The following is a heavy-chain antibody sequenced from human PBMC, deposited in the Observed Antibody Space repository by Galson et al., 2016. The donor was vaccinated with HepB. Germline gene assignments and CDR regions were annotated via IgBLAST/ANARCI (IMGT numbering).Heavy chain of an antibody. V-gene: IGHV5-51*01. CDR1: GYSFTRYW. D-gene: IGHD6-13*01. CDR2: IYPGDSDT. CDR3: ARLAAGGDPGTPYYYDDGRDV. Sequence: QSGAEVKKPGESLKISCKGSGYSFTRYWIGLVRQMPGKGLEWMGIIYPGDSDTRYSPSFQGQVTISADKSISTAYLQWSSLKASDTAMFYCARLAAGGDPGTPYYYDDGRDVWGQGTTVTVSS. J-gene: IGHJ6*02.